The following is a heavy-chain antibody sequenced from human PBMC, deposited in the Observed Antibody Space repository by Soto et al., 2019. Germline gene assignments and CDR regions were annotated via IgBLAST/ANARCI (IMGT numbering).Heavy chain of an antibody. J-gene: IGHJ5*02. CDR1: GYSFTSYW. V-gene: IGHV5-10-1*01. D-gene: IGHD2-15*01. CDR2: IDPTDSYT. CDR3: ARGGQQVVHNWVDP. Sequence: EVHLVQSGAEVKKPGESLTISCKGSGYSFTSYWINWVRLVPGKGLEWMGRIDPTDSYTNYNPSFQGHVTMSTDKSLRTAYLQWSSLKASDTAIYYCARGGQQVVHNWVDPWGQGTLVTVSS.